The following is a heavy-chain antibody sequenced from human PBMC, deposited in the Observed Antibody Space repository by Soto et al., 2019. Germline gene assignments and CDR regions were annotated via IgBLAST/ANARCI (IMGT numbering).Heavy chain of an antibody. D-gene: IGHD1-26*01. CDR2: ISSSSRYT. CDR3: ATMDVGRNQVDY. Sequence: QVQLVESGGGLVKPGGSLRLSCAASGFTFSDYYMSWMRQAPGKRLEWVSYISSSSRYTNYADSVKGRFTISRDNAKNSLELQINSLRADDTAVYYCATMDVGRNQVDYWGQGTLVTVSP. CDR1: GFTFSDYY. V-gene: IGHV3-11*05. J-gene: IGHJ4*02.